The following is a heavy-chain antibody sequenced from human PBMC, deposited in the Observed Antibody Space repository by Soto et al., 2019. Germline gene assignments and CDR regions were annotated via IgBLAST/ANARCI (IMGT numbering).Heavy chain of an antibody. D-gene: IGHD3-3*01. Sequence: SVKVSCKASDGTFSSYAISWVRQAPGQGLEWMGGIIPIFGTANYAQKFQGRVTITADESTSTAYMELSSLRSEDTAVYYRARGGRGRVFGVVIIPPDYYYGMDVWGQGTPVTVS. V-gene: IGHV1-69*13. CDR2: IIPIFGTA. CDR1: DGTFSSYA. CDR3: ARGGRGRVFGVVIIPPDYYYGMDV. J-gene: IGHJ6*02.